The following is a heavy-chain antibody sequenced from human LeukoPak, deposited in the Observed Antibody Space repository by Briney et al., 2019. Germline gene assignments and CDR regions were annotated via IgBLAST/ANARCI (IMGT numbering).Heavy chain of an antibody. V-gene: IGHV4-34*01. CDR3: ARAGPGGVWGSYRYPDY. CDR2: INHSGST. CDR1: GGSFSGYY. J-gene: IGHJ4*02. D-gene: IGHD3-16*02. Sequence: SETLSLTCAVYGGSFSGYYWSWIRQPPGKVLEWIGEINHSGSTNYNPSLKSRVTISVDTSKNQFSLKLSSVTAADTAVYYCARAGPGGVWGSYRYPDYWGQGTLVTVSS.